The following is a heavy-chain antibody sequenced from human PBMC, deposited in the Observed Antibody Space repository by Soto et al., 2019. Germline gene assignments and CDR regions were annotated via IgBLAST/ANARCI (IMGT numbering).Heavy chain of an antibody. V-gene: IGHV1-46*01. Sequence: QVQLVQSGAEVKKPGASVKVSCKASGYIFTNYYIHWVRQAPGQGLEWMAIINPLPTSGSTNYAQKFQGRVTVTRDTSTSTVYMELSSLRSEHTAIYYCARDLAAAAYWGQGTLVTVSS. CDR3: ARDLAAAAY. CDR1: GYIFTNYY. CDR2: INPLPTSGST. J-gene: IGHJ4*02. D-gene: IGHD6-13*01.